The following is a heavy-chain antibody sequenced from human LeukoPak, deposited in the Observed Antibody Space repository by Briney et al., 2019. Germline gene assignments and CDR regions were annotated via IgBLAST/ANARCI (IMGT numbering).Heavy chain of an antibody. CDR2: IRYDGSNK. CDR1: GFTFSSYG. CDR3: AKDEPIAAAGFFDY. V-gene: IGHV3-30*02. Sequence: GGSLSLSFAASGFTFSSYGMHWVRQAPGKGLEWVAFIRYDGSNKYYADSVKGRFTISRDNSKNTLYLQMNSLRAEDTAVYYCAKDEPIAAAGFFDYWGQGTLVTVSS. D-gene: IGHD6-13*01. J-gene: IGHJ4*02.